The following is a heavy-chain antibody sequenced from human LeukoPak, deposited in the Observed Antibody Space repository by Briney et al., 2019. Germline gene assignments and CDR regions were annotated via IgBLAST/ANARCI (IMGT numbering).Heavy chain of an antibody. V-gene: IGHV3-23*01. CDR2: ISGSGGST. CDR1: GFTFRSYD. D-gene: IGHD3-9*01. CDR3: AKDLKSSVLRYFD. J-gene: IGHJ4*01. Sequence: QPGGSLRLSCEASGFTFRSYDMSWVRQAPGKGLEWVSAISGSGGSTYYADSVKGRFTISRDNSKNTLYLEMKSLRAEDTAVYYCAKDLKSSVLRYFDWGGGTLVTVSS.